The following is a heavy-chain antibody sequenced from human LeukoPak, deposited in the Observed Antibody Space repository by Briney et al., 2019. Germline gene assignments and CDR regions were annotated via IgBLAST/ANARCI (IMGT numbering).Heavy chain of an antibody. V-gene: IGHV3-23*01. Sequence: GGSLRLSCEASGFTFSNYAMSWVRQAPGRGLEWVSGISGGGDTTYYAESVKGRFTISRDNSKNTLFLQMNSLSAEDTAVYYCAKTNGYYDYWGQGTLVAVSS. J-gene: IGHJ4*02. CDR3: AKTNGYYDY. D-gene: IGHD3-22*01. CDR2: ISGGGDTT. CDR1: GFTFSNYA.